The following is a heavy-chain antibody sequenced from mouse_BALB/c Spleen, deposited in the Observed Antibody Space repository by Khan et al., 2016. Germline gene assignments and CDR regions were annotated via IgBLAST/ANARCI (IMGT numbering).Heavy chain of an antibody. CDR2: IWSDGST. J-gene: IGHJ4*01. CDR1: GFSLTSYG. Sequence: VQLQESGPGLVAPSQSLSITCTVSGFSLTSYGVHWVRQPPGKGLEWLVVIWSDGSTTYNSALKSRLSISKDKSKSQVFLKMNSLQADDTAMYYCARRDDGGGAMDYWGQGTSVTVSS. CDR3: ARRDDGGGAMDY. V-gene: IGHV2-6*02. D-gene: IGHD2-3*01.